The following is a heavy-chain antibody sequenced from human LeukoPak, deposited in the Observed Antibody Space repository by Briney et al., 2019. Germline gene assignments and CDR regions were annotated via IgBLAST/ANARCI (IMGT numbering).Heavy chain of an antibody. V-gene: IGHV1-46*01. CDR3: ALNLGLNMVRGFGYYFDY. D-gene: IGHD3-10*01. CDR2: INPTGGST. J-gene: IGHJ4*02. CDR1: GYTFTSYY. Sequence: ASVKVSCKASGYTFTSYYMHWARQAPGQGLEWMGLINPTGGSTGYAQKFQGRVTMTRDTSTSTVYMELSSLRSEDTAVYYCALNLGLNMVRGFGYYFDYWGQGTLVTVSS.